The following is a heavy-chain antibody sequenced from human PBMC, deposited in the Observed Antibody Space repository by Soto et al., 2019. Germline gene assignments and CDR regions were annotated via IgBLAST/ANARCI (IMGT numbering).Heavy chain of an antibody. D-gene: IGHD1-26*01. CDR2: ISYDGSNK. CDR3: AKDRPSGSLYYFDY. J-gene: IGHJ4*02. Sequence: LRLSCAASGFTFSSYGMHWVRQAPGKGLEWVAVISYDGSNKYYADSVKGRFTISRDNSKNTLYLQMNSLRAEDTAVYYCAKDRPSGSLYYFDYWGQGTLVTVSS. V-gene: IGHV3-30*18. CDR1: GFTFSSYG.